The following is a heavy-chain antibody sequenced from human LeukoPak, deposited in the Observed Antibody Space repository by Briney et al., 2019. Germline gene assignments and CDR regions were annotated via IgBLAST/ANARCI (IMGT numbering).Heavy chain of an antibody. D-gene: IGHD1-26*01. CDR3: ARSVGATEYFQH. J-gene: IGHJ1*01. V-gene: IGHV4-38-2*02. CDR1: GYSISSGYY. CDR2: MYHSGST. Sequence: SETMSLTCTVSGYSISSGYYWGWIRQPPGKGREWIGSMYHSGSTYYNPSLKSRVTISVDTSKNQFSLKLSSVTAAATAVYYCARSVGATEYFQHWGQGALVTVSS.